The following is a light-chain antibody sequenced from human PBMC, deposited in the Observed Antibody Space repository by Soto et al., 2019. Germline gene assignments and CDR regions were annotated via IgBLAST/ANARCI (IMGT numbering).Light chain of an antibody. CDR3: QQYNNWPPMA. J-gene: IGKJ1*01. Sequence: EIEMTQSPATLSVSPGERATLSCRASQSVSSNLAWYQQKPGQAPRLLIYDASTMATGIPARFSGSGSGTDFTLTISSLQSEDFAVYYCQQYNNWPPMAFGQGTKVEIK. CDR1: QSVSSN. V-gene: IGKV3-15*01. CDR2: DAS.